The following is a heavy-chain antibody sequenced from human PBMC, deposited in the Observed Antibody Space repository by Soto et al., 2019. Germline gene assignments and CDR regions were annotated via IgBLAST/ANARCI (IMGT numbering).Heavy chain of an antibody. Sequence: GASVKVSCKASGYTFTSYGISWVRQAPGQGLEWMGWINGYNGNTNYAQKFQGRVTMTRNTSISTAYMELSSLRSEDTAVYYCARGGPTPAYYDFWSGYPGDWYFDLWGRGTLVTVSS. D-gene: IGHD3-3*01. J-gene: IGHJ2*01. CDR3: ARGGPTPAYYDFWSGYPGDWYFDL. CDR2: INGYNGNT. V-gene: IGHV1-8*01. CDR1: GYTFTSYG.